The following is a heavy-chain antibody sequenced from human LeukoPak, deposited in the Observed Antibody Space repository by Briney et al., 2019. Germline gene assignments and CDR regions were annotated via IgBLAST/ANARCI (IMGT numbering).Heavy chain of an antibody. V-gene: IGHV4-4*02. CDR3: ARAHSGYDIDYYYYMDV. D-gene: IGHD5-12*01. CDR2: IYHSRST. Sequence: SGTLSLTCAVSGGSISSSNWWSWVRQSPGKGREWSGEIYHSRSTNYNPSLKSRVTISVDTSKNQFSLKLSSVTAADTAVYYCARAHSGYDIDYYYYMDVWGKGTTVTISS. J-gene: IGHJ6*03. CDR1: GGSISSSNW.